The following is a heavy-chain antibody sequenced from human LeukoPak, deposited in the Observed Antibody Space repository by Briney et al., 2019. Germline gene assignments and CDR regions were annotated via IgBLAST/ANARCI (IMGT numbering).Heavy chain of an antibody. CDR1: GFTFSSYG. CDR3: AREGYYGAFDI. Sequence: PGGSLRLSCAASGFTFSSYGMHWVRQGPGKGLEWVSFISGSGGTIHYADSVKGRFTISRDNAKNSLSLQMNSLRDDDMAVYYCAREGYYGAFDIWGQGTMVTVSS. J-gene: IGHJ3*02. D-gene: IGHD3-10*01. CDR2: ISGSGGTI. V-gene: IGHV3-48*02.